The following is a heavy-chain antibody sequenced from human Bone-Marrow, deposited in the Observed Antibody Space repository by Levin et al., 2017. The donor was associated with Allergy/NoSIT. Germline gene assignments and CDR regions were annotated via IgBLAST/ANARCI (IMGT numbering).Heavy chain of an antibody. V-gene: IGHV3-9*01. Sequence: PGGSLRLSCVASGFTFDDYGMDWVRQGPGKGLEWVSGISWNSGRIEYADSVKGRFTISRDNANNSLFLQMNRLRGEDTALYYCEKHRFEMSAYDGIDIWGQGIMVTVSS. D-gene: IGHD3-16*01. CDR3: EKHRFEMSAYDGIDI. CDR2: ISWNSGRI. J-gene: IGHJ3*02. CDR1: GFTFDDYG.